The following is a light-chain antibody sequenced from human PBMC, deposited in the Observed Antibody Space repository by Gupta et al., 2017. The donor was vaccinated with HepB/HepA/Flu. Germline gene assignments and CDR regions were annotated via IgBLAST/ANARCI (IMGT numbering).Light chain of an antibody. V-gene: IGKV3-15*01. CDR1: QSVSSN. Sequence: EIVMTQSPATLSVSPGERATLSCRASQSVSSNLAWYQQKPGQAPRLLIYGASTRATGIPARFSGSGSGTEFTLTISSLQSEDFAVYYSQQYNNSQPLTFGQGTKVEIK. CDR3: QQYNNSQPLT. J-gene: IGKJ1*01. CDR2: GAS.